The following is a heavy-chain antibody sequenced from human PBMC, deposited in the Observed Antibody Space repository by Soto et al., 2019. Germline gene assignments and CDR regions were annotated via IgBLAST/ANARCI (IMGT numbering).Heavy chain of an antibody. Sequence: GASVKVSCKASGYTFTSYEMYWLRQAPGQGLEWMGIISPSDGSTTYAQKFQGRVTMTRDTSTSTVYMELSSLRSEDTAVYYCARDRRDGYNTFDYWGQGTLVTVSS. CDR3: ARDRRDGYNTFDY. D-gene: IGHD5-12*01. V-gene: IGHV1-46*01. CDR1: GYTFTSYE. J-gene: IGHJ4*02. CDR2: ISPSDGST.